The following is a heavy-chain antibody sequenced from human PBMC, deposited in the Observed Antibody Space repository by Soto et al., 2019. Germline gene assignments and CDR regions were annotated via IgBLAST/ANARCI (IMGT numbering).Heavy chain of an antibody. D-gene: IGHD2-8*01. V-gene: IGHV3-23*01. CDR1: GSTFTSYA. Sequence: EVQLLESGGGLEQPGGSLRLPCAASGSTFTSYAMGWVPKAPGKGLGWVSAISGSGGSTYYADSVKGRFTISRDNSKNTLYLQMNSLRAEDTAVYYCAKGMEGPYDYWGQGTLVTVSS. J-gene: IGHJ4*02. CDR2: ISGSGGST. CDR3: AKGMEGPYDY.